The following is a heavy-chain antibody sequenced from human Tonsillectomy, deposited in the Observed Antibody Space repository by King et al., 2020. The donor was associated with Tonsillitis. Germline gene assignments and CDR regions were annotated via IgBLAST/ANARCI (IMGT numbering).Heavy chain of an antibody. V-gene: IGHV4-59*01. D-gene: IGHD1-1*01. CDR1: GGSITSYY. Sequence: VQLQESGPGLVKPSETLSLTCSVSGGSITSYYWSWIRQPPGKRLEWIGYLYYSGTTNYNPSLKSRVTISVYTSNNQFSLRLNSVTAADTAVYSCARVNNWNPHYYFDYWGPGTLFTVSS. CDR3: ARVNNWNPHYYFDY. CDR2: LYYSGTT. J-gene: IGHJ4*02.